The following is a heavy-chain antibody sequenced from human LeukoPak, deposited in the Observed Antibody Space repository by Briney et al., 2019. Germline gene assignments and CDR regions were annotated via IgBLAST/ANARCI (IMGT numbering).Heavy chain of an antibody. CDR2: ISGSGGST. Sequence: PGGSLRLSCAASGFTFSSYAMSWVRQAPGKGLEWVSAISGSGGSTYYADSVKGRFTISRDNSKNTLYLQMNSLRAEDTAVYYCAKDMGADYDILTGYLHYGMDVWGQGTTVTVSS. CDR1: GFTFSSYA. J-gene: IGHJ6*02. CDR3: AKDMGADYDILTGYLHYGMDV. V-gene: IGHV3-23*01. D-gene: IGHD3-9*01.